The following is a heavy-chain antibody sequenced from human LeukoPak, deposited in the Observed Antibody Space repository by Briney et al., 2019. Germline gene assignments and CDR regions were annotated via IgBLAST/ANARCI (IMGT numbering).Heavy chain of an antibody. CDR3: ANSYYDILTGYYITLAY. D-gene: IGHD3-9*01. J-gene: IGHJ4*02. CDR2: INPNSGGT. CDR1: GYTFAGYY. Sequence: ASVKVSCKASGYTFAGYYMHWVRQAPGQGLEWMEWINPNSGGTNYAQKFQGRVTMTRDTSISTAYMELSRLRSDDTAVYYCANSYYDILTGYYITLAYWGQGTLVTVSS. V-gene: IGHV1-2*02.